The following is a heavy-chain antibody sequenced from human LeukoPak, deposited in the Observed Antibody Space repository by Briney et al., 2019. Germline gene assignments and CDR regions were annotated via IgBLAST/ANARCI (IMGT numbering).Heavy chain of an antibody. D-gene: IGHD3-22*01. J-gene: IGHJ4*02. CDR3: AKDLSAIVVVITPDY. V-gene: IGHV3-23*01. Sequence: ISGSGGNTYYPASVKARFTISRDNSKNTLYLQMNSLRAEDTAVYYCAKDLSAIVVVITPDYWGQGTLVTVSS. CDR2: ISGSGGNT.